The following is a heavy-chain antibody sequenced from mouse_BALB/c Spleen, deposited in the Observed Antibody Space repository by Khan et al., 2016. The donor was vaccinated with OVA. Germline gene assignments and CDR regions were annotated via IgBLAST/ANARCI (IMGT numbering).Heavy chain of an antibody. V-gene: IGHV3-2*02. J-gene: IGHJ2*01. CDR2: ISYSGRT. CDR1: GYSITSDYA. D-gene: IGHD1-1*01. CDR3: TRSVSITTIVATDTDK. Sequence: EVQLQESGPGLVKPSQSLSLTCTVTGYSITSDYAWNCLRQFPGNKLQWMGYISYSGRTSYNPSLNSRITITRDTSKNQFFLQLNSVTTEDTATYYSTRSVSITTIVATDTDKWGQGTTLTVSS.